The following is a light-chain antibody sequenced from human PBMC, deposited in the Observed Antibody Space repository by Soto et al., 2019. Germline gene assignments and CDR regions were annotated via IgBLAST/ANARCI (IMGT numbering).Light chain of an antibody. CDR2: EGS. Sequence: QSALTQPASVSGSPVQSITISCTGTSSDVGSYSLFSWYQQHPGKSPKLMIYEGSNRPSGVSNRFSGSKSGNTASLTISGLQDEDEDDYYCSSYAGNSXFGVFGRGTKVXV. CDR1: SSDVGSYSL. V-gene: IGLV2-23*03. CDR3: SSYAGNSXFGV. J-gene: IGLJ1*01.